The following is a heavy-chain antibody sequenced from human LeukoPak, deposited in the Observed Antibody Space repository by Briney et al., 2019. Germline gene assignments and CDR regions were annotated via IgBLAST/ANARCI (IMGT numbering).Heavy chain of an antibody. CDR3: ARDRWGRGDFDY. V-gene: IGHV1-2*02. CDR1: GYTLTAYY. Sequence: ASVKVSCKASGYTLTAYYMHWVRQAPGPGLEWMGWINPNSGGTNYAQNFQGRVTMTTDTSISTAYMELSGLTSDDTAVYYCARDRWGRGDFDYWGQGTLVTVSP. CDR2: INPNSGGT. D-gene: IGHD7-27*01. J-gene: IGHJ4*02.